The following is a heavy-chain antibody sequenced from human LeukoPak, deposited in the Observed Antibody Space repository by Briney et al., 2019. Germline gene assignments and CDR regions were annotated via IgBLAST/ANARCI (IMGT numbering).Heavy chain of an antibody. V-gene: IGHV4-30-4*01. Sequence: PSETLSLTCTVSGGPVSSGDYYWSWIRQPPGKGLEWIGYIYYSGSTYYNPSLKSRVTISVDTSKNQFSLKLSSVTAADTAVYYCARVGSGSSISIFDYWGQGTLVTVSS. CDR1: GGPVSSGDYY. D-gene: IGHD6-6*01. J-gene: IGHJ4*02. CDR2: IYYSGST. CDR3: ARVGSGSSISIFDY.